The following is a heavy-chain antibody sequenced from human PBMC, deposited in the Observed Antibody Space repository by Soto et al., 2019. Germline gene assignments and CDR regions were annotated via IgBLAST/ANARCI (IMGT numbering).Heavy chain of an antibody. Sequence: QVQLVQSGAEVKKPGSSVKVSCKASGGTFSSYAISWVRQAPGQGLEWMGGIIPIFGTANYAQKFQGRVTFTADESTSTAYMELSSLRSEDTAVYYCARVSVLMVYAMGSYFDYWGQGTLVTVSS. J-gene: IGHJ4*02. CDR3: ARVSVLMVYAMGSYFDY. CDR2: IIPIFGTA. V-gene: IGHV1-69*01. D-gene: IGHD2-8*01. CDR1: GGTFSSYA.